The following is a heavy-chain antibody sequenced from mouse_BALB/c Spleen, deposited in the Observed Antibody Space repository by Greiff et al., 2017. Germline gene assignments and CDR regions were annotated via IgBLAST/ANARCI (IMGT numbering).Heavy chain of an antibody. D-gene: IGHD2-1*01. CDR3: ARGVYGNYEWFAY. Sequence: EVKLVESGGGLVQPGGSRKLSCAASGFTFSSFGMHWVRQAPEKGLEWVAYISSGSSTIYYADTVKGRFTMSRDNPKNTLFLQMTSLRSEDTAMYYCARGVYGNYEWFAYWGQGTLVTVSA. V-gene: IGHV5-17*02. CDR2: ISSGSSTI. CDR1: GFTFSSFG. J-gene: IGHJ3*01.